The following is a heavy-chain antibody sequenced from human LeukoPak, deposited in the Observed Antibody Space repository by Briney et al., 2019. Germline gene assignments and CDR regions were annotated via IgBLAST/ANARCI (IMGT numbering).Heavy chain of an antibody. Sequence: SETLSLTCAVYGGSFSGYYWSWIRQPPGKGLEWIGEINHSGSTNYNPSLKSRVTISVDTSKNQFSLKLSSVTAADTAVYYCARLSRYYDSSGSDYWGQGTLVTVSS. CDR1: GGSFSGYY. CDR2: INHSGST. V-gene: IGHV4-34*01. J-gene: IGHJ4*02. D-gene: IGHD3-22*01. CDR3: ARLSRYYDSSGSDY.